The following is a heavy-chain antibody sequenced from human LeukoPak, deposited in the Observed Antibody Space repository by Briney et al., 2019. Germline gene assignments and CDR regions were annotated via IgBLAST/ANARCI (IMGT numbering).Heavy chain of an antibody. CDR1: GGTFSSYT. CDR3: ARGDSSGYLDY. J-gene: IGHJ4*02. Sequence: GASVKVSCKASGGTFSSYTISWVRQAPGQGLEWMGRIIPILGIANYAQKFQGRVTITADKSTSTAHMELSSLRSEDTAVYYCARGDSSGYLDYWGQGTLVTVSS. V-gene: IGHV1-69*02. CDR2: IIPILGIA. D-gene: IGHD3-22*01.